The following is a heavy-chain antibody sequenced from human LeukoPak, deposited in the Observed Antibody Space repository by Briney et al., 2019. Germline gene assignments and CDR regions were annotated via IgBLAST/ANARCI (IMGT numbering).Heavy chain of an antibody. J-gene: IGHJ6*02. CDR3: ALPRWCQLLHDFGVHNYGMDV. CDR2: INPNSGGT. V-gene: IGHV1-2*02. D-gene: IGHD2-15*01. Sequence: GASVKVSCKASGYTFTGYYMHWVRQAPGQGLEWMGWINPNSGGTNYAQKFQGRVTMTRDTSISTAYMELSRLRSDDTAVYYCALPRWCQLLHDFGVHNYGMDVWGQGTTVTVSS. CDR1: GYTFTGYY.